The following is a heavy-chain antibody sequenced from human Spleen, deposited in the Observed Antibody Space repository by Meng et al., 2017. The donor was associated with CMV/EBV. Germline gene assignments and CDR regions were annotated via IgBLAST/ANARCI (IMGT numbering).Heavy chain of an antibody. CDR3: ARVTDFWSTPWGFDP. D-gene: IGHD3-3*01. CDR2: INANSGDT. CDR1: GFKFSGHS. J-gene: IGHJ5*01. V-gene: IGHV1-2*02. Sequence: ASVKVSCKASGFKFSGHSIIWVRQAPGQGLEWMGWINANSGDTNYAVKFQGRVTLTRDTSITTAYMELSSLRSDDTAFYYCARVTDFWSTPWGFDPWGQGTLVTVSS.